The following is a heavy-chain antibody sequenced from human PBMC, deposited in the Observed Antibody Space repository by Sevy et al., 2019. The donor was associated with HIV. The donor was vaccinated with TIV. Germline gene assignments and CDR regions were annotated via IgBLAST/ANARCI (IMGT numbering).Heavy chain of an antibody. CDR1: GFTFSSYG. J-gene: IGHJ4*02. V-gene: IGHV3-30*02. Sequence: GGSLRLSCAASGFTFSSYGMHWVRQAPGKGLEWVAFIRYDGGNKYYADSVKGQFTISRDNSKNTLYLQMNSLRAEDTTVYYCAKEYSYGYWIDYWGQGSLVTVSS. D-gene: IGHD5-18*01. CDR2: IRYDGGNK. CDR3: AKEYSYGYWIDY.